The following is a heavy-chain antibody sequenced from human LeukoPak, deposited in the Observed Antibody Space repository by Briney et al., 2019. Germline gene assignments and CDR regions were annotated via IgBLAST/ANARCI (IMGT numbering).Heavy chain of an antibody. CDR1: GFTFGDYA. V-gene: IGHV3-49*04. Sequence: QPGGSLRLSCTASGFTFGDYAMSWVRQAPGKGLEWVGFIRSKAYGGTTEYAASVKGRFTISRDDSKSIAYLQMNSLKTEDTAVYYCARGHTAVTRHFDFWGQGTLVTVSS. J-gene: IGHJ4*02. CDR3: ARGHTAVTRHFDF. CDR2: IRSKAYGGTT. D-gene: IGHD4-17*01.